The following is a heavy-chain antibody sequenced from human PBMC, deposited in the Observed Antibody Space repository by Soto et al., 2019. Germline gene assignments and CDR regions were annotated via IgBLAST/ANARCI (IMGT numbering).Heavy chain of an antibody. Sequence: QVQLQESGPGLVKPSETLSLTCTVSGGSISSYYWSWIRQPPGKGLEWIGYIYYSGSTNYNPSLKSRVTISVDTSKNQFSLKLSSVTAADTAVYYCARGDSHYYGSGSYYRYYMDVWGKGTTVTVSS. D-gene: IGHD3-10*01. V-gene: IGHV4-59*01. CDR1: GGSISSYY. J-gene: IGHJ6*03. CDR3: ARGDSHYYGSGSYYRYYMDV. CDR2: IYYSGST.